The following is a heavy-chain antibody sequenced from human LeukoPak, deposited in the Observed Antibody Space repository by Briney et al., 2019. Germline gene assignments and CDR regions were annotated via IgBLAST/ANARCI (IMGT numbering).Heavy chain of an antibody. D-gene: IGHD6-13*01. Sequence: GGSLRLSCAASGFTFSSYWMHWVRQAPGKGLVWVSRTSSDGSTTTYADSVKGRFTISRDNAKNTLYLQMNSLGAEDTAVYYCARPRAGYSVFDYWGQGTLVTVSS. CDR3: ARPRAGYSVFDY. V-gene: IGHV3-74*01. J-gene: IGHJ4*02. CDR2: TSSDGSTT. CDR1: GFTFSSYW.